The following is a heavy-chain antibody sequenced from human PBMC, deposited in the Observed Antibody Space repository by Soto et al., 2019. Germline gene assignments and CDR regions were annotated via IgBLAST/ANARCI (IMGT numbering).Heavy chain of an antibody. CDR3: ARVGLRMGDAFDV. CDR1: GYSISSGYY. Sequence: SETLSLTCAVSGYSISSGYYWGWIRQPPGKGLEWIGSIYHSGSTYYNPSLKSRVTISVDTSKNQFSLKLSSVTAEDTAVYYCARVGLRMGDAFDVWGQGTMVTVSS. CDR2: IYHSGST. D-gene: IGHD2-15*01. V-gene: IGHV4-38-2*01. J-gene: IGHJ3*01.